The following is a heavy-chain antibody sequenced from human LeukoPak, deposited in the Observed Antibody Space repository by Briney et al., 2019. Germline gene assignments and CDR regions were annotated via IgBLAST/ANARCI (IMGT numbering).Heavy chain of an antibody. V-gene: IGHV1-8*01. CDR3: ARDVGT. CDR2: MNPYSGTT. J-gene: IGHJ5*02. Sequence: ASVKVSCKASGYTFISYDINWVRQATGQGLEWMGWMNPYSGTTGYAQKFQGRVTMTRNTSINTVYMEVSSLRSEDTAVYYCARDVGTWGQGTLVTVSS. CDR1: GYTFISYD. D-gene: IGHD7-27*01.